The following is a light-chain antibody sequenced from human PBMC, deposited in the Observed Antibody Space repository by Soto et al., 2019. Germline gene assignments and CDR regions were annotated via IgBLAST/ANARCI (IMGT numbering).Light chain of an antibody. Sequence: EVVLTQSPVTLSLSPGERATLSCRASQSFRGLLAWYQQKPGQAPRLLIYDAYNRATGIPPRFSGSGSGTDFTLTISSLEPEDFAVYYCQQRSNWLITFGQGTRLEIK. V-gene: IGKV3-11*01. CDR3: QQRSNWLIT. CDR1: QSFRGL. J-gene: IGKJ5*01. CDR2: DAY.